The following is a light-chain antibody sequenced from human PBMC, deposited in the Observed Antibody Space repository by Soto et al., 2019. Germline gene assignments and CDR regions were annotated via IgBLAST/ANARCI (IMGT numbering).Light chain of an antibody. CDR2: GAS. CDR3: QQYGSSPIT. V-gene: IGKV3-20*01. J-gene: IGKJ5*01. CDR1: QSVSGSY. Sequence: ENVLTQSPGTLSLSPGRRSTLPCRASQSVSGSYLAWYQQKHGQAPRIXIYGASSRATGIPDRFSGSWYGTDFNLTISRLEPEDFAVYYCQQYGSSPITFGQGTRLEIK.